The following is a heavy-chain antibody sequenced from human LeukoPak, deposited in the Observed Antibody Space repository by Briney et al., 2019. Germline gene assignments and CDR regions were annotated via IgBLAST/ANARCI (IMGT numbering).Heavy chain of an antibody. J-gene: IGHJ4*02. D-gene: IGHD3-9*01. CDR2: IYHSGSS. V-gene: IGHV4-38-2*02. CDR3: ASYDILTGYYPR. Sequence: SETLSLTCTVSSYPISSGYYWGWIRQPPGKGLEWIGSIYHSGSSYYNPSLKSRVTISVDTSKNQFSLKLSSVTAADTAVYYCASYDILTGYYPRWGQGTLVTVSS. CDR1: SYPISSGYY.